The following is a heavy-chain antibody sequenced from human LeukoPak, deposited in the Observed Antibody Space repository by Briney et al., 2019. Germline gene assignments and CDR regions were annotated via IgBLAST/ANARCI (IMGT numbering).Heavy chain of an antibody. Sequence: GGSLRLSCAASGFTVSSNYMSWVRQAPGKGLEWVSVIYSGGSTYYADSVKGRFTISRDNSKNTLYLQMNSLRAEDTAVYYCARSDYYDCSGLDYWGQGTLVTVSS. CDR2: IYSGGST. CDR3: ARSDYYDCSGLDY. CDR1: GFTVSSNY. D-gene: IGHD3-22*01. V-gene: IGHV3-53*01. J-gene: IGHJ4*02.